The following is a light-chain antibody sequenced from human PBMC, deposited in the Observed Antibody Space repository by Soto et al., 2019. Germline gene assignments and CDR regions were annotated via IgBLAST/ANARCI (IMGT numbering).Light chain of an antibody. Sequence: QSVLTQPASVSGSPGQSITISCTGTSSDVGAYTFVSWYQQHPDKVPKLMIFDVSRRPSGVSDRFSGSKSGNTASLTISGLHPDDEADYYCSSYTSSSTHVFGSGTKLTVL. CDR1: SSDVGAYTF. J-gene: IGLJ1*01. CDR3: SSYTSSSTHV. CDR2: DVS. V-gene: IGLV2-14*03.